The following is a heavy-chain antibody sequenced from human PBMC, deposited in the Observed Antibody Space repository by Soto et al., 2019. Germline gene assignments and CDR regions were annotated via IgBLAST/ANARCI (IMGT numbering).Heavy chain of an antibody. D-gene: IGHD3-16*02. CDR1: GYTFTAYH. CDR3: ARAPYRRTSFHFDF. Sequence: ASVKVSCKASGYTFTAYHMHWVRQAPGQGLEWVGIINPSLGTANYAQKFQGRVAMTWDTSTTTVYMELSSLRSDDTAVYYCARAPYRRTSFHFDFWGQGTQVTVSS. CDR2: INPSLGTA. V-gene: IGHV1-46*01. J-gene: IGHJ4*02.